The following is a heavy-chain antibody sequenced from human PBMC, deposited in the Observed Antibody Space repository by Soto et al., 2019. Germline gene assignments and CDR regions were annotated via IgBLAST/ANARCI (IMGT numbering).Heavy chain of an antibody. CDR1: VGSISSYY. CDR3: ARAAAGKYNWFDP. J-gene: IGHJ5*02. V-gene: IGHV4-59*01. CDR2: IYYSGST. D-gene: IGHD6-13*01. Sequence: KTSETLSVTCTVSVGSISSYYWSWIRQPPGKGLEWIGYIYYSGSTNYNPSLKSRATISVGTSKNQFSLKLSSVTAADTAVYYCARAAAGKYNWFDPWGQGTLVTVSS.